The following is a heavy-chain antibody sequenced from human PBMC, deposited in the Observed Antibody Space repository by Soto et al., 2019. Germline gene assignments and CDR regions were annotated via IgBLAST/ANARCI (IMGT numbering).Heavy chain of an antibody. D-gene: IGHD1-26*01. CDR2: INAGNGNT. CDR1: GYTFTSYA. CDR3: ARAMGPPHYYYYYYMDV. Sequence: GASVKVSCKASGYTFTSYAMHWVRQAPGQRLEWMGWINAGNGNTKYSQKFQGRVTITRDTSASTAYMELSSLRSEDTAVYYCARAMGPPHYYYYYYMDVWGKGTTVTVSS. J-gene: IGHJ6*03. V-gene: IGHV1-3*01.